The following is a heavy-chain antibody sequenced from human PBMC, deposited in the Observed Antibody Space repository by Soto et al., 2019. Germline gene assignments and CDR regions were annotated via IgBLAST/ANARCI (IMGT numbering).Heavy chain of an antibody. J-gene: IGHJ4*02. CDR3: ARGLHSLFDY. CDR2: IWYDGNNK. Sequence: PAGSLRLSCASSGFTFSDYGMHWVRQAPGKGLEWVAVIWYDGNNKYYADSVKGRFTISRDNSNNTLYVQMTSLRAEDTAVYYCARGLHSLFDYWGQGTLVTVAS. CDR1: GFTFSDYG. V-gene: IGHV3-33*01. D-gene: IGHD2-21*01.